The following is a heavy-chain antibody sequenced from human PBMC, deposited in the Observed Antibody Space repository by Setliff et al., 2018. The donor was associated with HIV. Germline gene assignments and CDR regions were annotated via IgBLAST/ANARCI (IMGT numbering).Heavy chain of an antibody. Sequence: SETLSLTCTVSGGSISSETFSWNWIRQPAGKGLEWIGRIYITGSTDYNPSLKSRVTISVDTSKNQFSLKLTSVTATDTAVYYCARDRRDDYYLTAYFDSLGQGTLVTVSS. D-gene: IGHD1-26*01. V-gene: IGHV4-61*02. CDR3: ARDRRDDYYLTAYFDS. CDR1: GGSISSETFS. J-gene: IGHJ4*02. CDR2: IYITGST.